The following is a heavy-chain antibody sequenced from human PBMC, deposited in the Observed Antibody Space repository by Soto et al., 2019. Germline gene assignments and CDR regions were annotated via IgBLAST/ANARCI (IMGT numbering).Heavy chain of an antibody. Sequence: QVQLVQSGAEVQKPGTSVKVSCQASGYTFSDYYLHWLRQAPGQGLEWMGWISPKSGGTHYAPKFEFRVTLTTDTSILTAFMELSRLTSDDTAVYYCARGPRTQLWFPDVHWGQGTLVTVPS. J-gene: IGHJ4*02. CDR3: ARGPRTQLWFPDVH. CDR2: ISPKSGGT. CDR1: GYTFSDYY. D-gene: IGHD5-18*01. V-gene: IGHV1-2*02.